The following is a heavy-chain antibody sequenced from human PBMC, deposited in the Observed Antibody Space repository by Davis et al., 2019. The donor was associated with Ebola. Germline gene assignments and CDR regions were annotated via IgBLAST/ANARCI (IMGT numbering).Heavy chain of an antibody. V-gene: IGHV1-2*04. CDR2: INPNSGGT. D-gene: IGHD6-19*01. Sequence: ASVNVSCKASGYTFTGYYMHWVRQAPGQGLEWMGWINPNSGGTNYAQKFQGWVTMTRDTSISTAYMELSRLRSDDTAVYYCARGRRIAVAGTDYWGQGTLVTVSS. CDR3: ARGRRIAVAGTDY. CDR1: GYTFTGYY. J-gene: IGHJ4*02.